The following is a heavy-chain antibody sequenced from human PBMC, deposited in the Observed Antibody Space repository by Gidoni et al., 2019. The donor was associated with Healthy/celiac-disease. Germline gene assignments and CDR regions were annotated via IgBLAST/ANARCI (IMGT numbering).Heavy chain of an antibody. Sequence: EVQLVESGGGLVKPGGSLRLSCAASGFTFSSYSMNWVRQAPGKGLEWVSSISSSSSYIYYADSVKGRFTISRDNAKNSLYLQMNSLRAEDTAVYYCARGGIGYCSGGSCERHDAFDIWGQGTMVTVSS. V-gene: IGHV3-21*01. CDR3: ARGGIGYCSGGSCERHDAFDI. CDR1: GFTFSSYS. D-gene: IGHD2-15*01. CDR2: ISSSSSYI. J-gene: IGHJ3*02.